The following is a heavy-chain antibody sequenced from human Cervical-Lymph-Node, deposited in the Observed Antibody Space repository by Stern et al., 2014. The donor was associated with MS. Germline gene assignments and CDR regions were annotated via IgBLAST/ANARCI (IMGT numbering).Heavy chain of an antibody. D-gene: IGHD3-22*01. V-gene: IGHV5-51*01. CDR1: GYRFTSYW. CDR2: IYPSDSDV. Sequence: EVQLVQSGAEVKKPGESLKISCQCSGYRFTSYWVGWVRQMPGKGLEWMGTIYPSDSDVIYSPSFQGHVTISGDKSLRTAYLQWMGPIYPGYSDSIYSPSFQAHVPISVDKSISPAYLQWRSLKASYSAMYYCVRPPFENNWGQGTPVTVSS. CDR3: SPSFQAHVPISVDKSISPAYLQWRSLKASYSAMYYCVRPPFENN. J-gene: IGHJ4*02.